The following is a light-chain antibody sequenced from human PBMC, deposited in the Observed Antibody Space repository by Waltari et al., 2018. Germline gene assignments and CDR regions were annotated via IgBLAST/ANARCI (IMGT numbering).Light chain of an antibody. CDR2: GAS. CDR1: QSVSSSY. Sequence: EIVFTQSPGTLSLSPGDRATLSCRASQSVSSSYLAWYQQKPGQAPRLLTYGASSRATGIPDRFSGSGSGTDFTLTISRLEPEDFAVYYCQQYGSSPRTFGQGTKVEIK. CDR3: QQYGSSPRT. V-gene: IGKV3-20*01. J-gene: IGKJ1*01.